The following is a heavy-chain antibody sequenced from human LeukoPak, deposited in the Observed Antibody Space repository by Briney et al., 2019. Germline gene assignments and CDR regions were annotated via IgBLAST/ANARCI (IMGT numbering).Heavy chain of an antibody. CDR2: IYYSGST. CDR1: GGSISSSSYY. V-gene: IGHV4-39*07. D-gene: IGHD2-2*01. Sequence: SSETLSLTCTVSGGSISSSSYYWGWIRQPPGKGLEWIGSIYYSGSTYYNPSLKSRVTISVDTSKNQFSLKLSSVTAADTAVYYCAKDIVVVPAANDAFDIWDQGTMVTVSS. J-gene: IGHJ3*02. CDR3: AKDIVVVPAANDAFDI.